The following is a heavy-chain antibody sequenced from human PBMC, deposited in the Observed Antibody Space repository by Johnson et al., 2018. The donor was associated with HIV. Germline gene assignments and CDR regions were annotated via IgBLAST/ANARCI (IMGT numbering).Heavy chain of an antibody. CDR1: GFTFSSFW. D-gene: IGHD1-26*01. Sequence: VQLVESGGGLVQPGGSLRLSCAASGFTFSSFWMSWVRQAPGKGLEWVANINLDGSGKFYGDSVKGRFTISRDNSKNTLYLQMNSLRAEDTAVFYCAREGWELPRTGFDVWGLGTMVTVSS. CDR2: INLDGSGK. J-gene: IGHJ3*01. CDR3: AREGWELPRTGFDV. V-gene: IGHV3-7*01.